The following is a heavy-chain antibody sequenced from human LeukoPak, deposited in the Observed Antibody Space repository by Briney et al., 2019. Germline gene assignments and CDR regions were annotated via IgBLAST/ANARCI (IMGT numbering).Heavy chain of an antibody. V-gene: IGHV3-11*04. CDR2: ISSSGSTI. J-gene: IGHJ4*02. CDR3: ARATTYYYDSSVGY. CDR1: GFTFGDYA. D-gene: IGHD3-22*01. Sequence: GGSLGLSCTASGFTFGDYAMSWFRQAPGKGLEWVSYISSSGSTIYYADSVKGRFTISRDNAKNSLYLQMNSLRAEDTAVYYCARATTYYYDSSVGYWGQGTLVTVSS.